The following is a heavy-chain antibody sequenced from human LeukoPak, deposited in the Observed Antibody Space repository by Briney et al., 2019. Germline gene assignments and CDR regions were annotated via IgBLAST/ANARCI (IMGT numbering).Heavy chain of an antibody. D-gene: IGHD6-19*01. Sequence: GGSLRLSCAASGFTFSNSYMSWVRQAPGKGLEWVANIGYDGSQKNYVDSVKGRFTISRDNAKNSLYLQMNSLRAEDTAVYYCARARGGIAVYWGQGTLVTVSS. CDR2: IGYDGSQK. CDR1: GFTFSNSY. V-gene: IGHV3-7*01. CDR3: ARARGGIAVY. J-gene: IGHJ4*02.